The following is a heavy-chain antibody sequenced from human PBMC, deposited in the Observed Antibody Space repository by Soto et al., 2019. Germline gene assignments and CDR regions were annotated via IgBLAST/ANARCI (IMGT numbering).Heavy chain of an antibody. CDR3: ARYYNWNYYYYYGMDV. J-gene: IGHJ6*02. CDR2: IIPIFGTA. D-gene: IGHD1-20*01. Sequence: GASVKVSCKASGGTFSSYAISWVRQAPGQGLEWMGGIIPIFGTANYAQKFQGRVTITADESTSTAYMELSSLRSEDTAVYYCARYYNWNYYYYYGMDVWGQGTTVTVSS. V-gene: IGHV1-69*13. CDR1: GGTFSSYA.